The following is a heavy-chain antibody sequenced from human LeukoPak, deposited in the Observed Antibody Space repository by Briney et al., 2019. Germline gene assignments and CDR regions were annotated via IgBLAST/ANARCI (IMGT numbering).Heavy chain of an antibody. CDR1: GGSFSGYY. D-gene: IGHD6-13*01. V-gene: IGHV4-34*01. CDR2: INHSGST. Sequence: SETLSLTCAVYGGSFSGYYWSWIRQPPGKGLEWIGEINHSGSTNYNPSLKSRVTISVDTSKSQFSLKLSSVTAADTAVYYCARGWDVAAAFDYWGQRTLVTVSS. J-gene: IGHJ4*02. CDR3: ARGWDVAAAFDY.